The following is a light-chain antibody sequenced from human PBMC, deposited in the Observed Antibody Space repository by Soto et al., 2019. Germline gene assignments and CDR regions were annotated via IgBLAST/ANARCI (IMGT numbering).Light chain of an antibody. CDR3: QQYENLPT. Sequence: DIKMDDSPSSLSPSVGDRVTITCQASQNINNYLNWYQQKPGRAPKLLIYDASNLEAGVPSRFRGSGSGTDFTFTISRLQPEDIATYYCQQYENLPTFGQGTRLEIK. V-gene: IGKV1-33*01. J-gene: IGKJ5*01. CDR1: QNINNY. CDR2: DAS.